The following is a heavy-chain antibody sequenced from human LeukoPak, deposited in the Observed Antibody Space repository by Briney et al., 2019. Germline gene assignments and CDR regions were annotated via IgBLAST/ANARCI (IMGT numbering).Heavy chain of an antibody. CDR3: VRGGSGYYSIWTAGRGYYFDY. CDR1: GGSFSGYY. Sequence: SETLSLTCAVYGGSFSGYYWSWIRQPPGKGLEWIGEINHSGSTNYNPSLKSRVTISVDTSKNQFSLKLSSVTAADTAVYYCVRGGSGYYSIWTAGRGYYFDYWGQGTLVTVSS. V-gene: IGHV4-34*01. J-gene: IGHJ4*02. CDR2: INHSGST. D-gene: IGHD3-22*01.